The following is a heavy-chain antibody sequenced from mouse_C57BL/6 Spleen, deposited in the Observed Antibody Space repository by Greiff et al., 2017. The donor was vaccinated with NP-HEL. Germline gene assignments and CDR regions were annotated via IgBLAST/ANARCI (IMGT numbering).Heavy chain of an antibody. V-gene: IGHV1-42*01. CDR1: GYSFTGYY. Sequence: EVQLQQSGPELVKPGASVKISCKASGYSFTGYYMNWVKQSPEKSLEWIGEINPSTGGTTYNQKFKAKATLTVDKSSSTAYMQLKSLTSEDSAVYYCARSPLGSDFDYWGQGTTLTVSS. D-gene: IGHD1-1*01. CDR3: ARSPLGSDFDY. J-gene: IGHJ2*01. CDR2: INPSTGGT.